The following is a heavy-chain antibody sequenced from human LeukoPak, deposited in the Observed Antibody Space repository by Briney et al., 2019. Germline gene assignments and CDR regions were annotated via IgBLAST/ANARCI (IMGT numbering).Heavy chain of an antibody. CDR2: IAYDGSNE. D-gene: IGHD3-3*01. Sequence: PGGPLRLSCVVSGFNFNNYGMNWVRQAPGKGLDWVASIAYDGSNENYAESVKGRFTISRDNSKNTLYLQLSSLTAEDTAVYYCARPSGSVTIFGVVDYFDYWGQGSLVTVSS. CDR3: ARPSGSVTIFGVVDYFDY. V-gene: IGHV3-30*04. CDR1: GFNFNNYG. J-gene: IGHJ4*02.